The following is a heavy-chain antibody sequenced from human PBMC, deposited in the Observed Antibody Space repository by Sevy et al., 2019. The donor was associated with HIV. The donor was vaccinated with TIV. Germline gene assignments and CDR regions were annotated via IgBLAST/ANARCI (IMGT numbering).Heavy chain of an antibody. J-gene: IGHJ6*02. CDR2: ISYDGSNK. CDR1: GFTFSSYG. D-gene: IGHD4-17*01. Sequence: GGSLRLSCAASGFTFSSYGMHWVRQAPGKGLEWVAVISYDGSNKYYADSVKGRFTISRDNSKNTLYLQMNSLRAEDTAVYYCAKDITVTTTRGYYYYAMDVWGQGTTVTVSS. CDR3: AKDITVTTTRGYYYYAMDV. V-gene: IGHV3-30*18.